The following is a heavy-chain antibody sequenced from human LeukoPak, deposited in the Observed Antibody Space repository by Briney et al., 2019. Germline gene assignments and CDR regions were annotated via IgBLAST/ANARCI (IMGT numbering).Heavy chain of an antibody. J-gene: IGHJ5*02. Sequence: SETLSLTCTVSGYSISSGYYWGWIQQPPGKGLEWIGSIYHSGSTYYNPSLKSRVTISVDTSKNQFSLKLSSVTAADTAVYYCARGTTYTKSRFDPWGQGTLVTVSS. CDR3: ARGTTYTKSRFDP. V-gene: IGHV4-38-2*02. D-gene: IGHD2/OR15-2a*01. CDR1: GYSISSGYY. CDR2: IYHSGST.